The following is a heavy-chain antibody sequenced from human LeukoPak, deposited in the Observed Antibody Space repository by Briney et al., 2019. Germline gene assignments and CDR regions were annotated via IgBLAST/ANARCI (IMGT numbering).Heavy chain of an antibody. V-gene: IGHV1-2*06. CDR2: INPNSGGT. Sequence: GASVKVSCKASGYTFTGYPLHWVRQAPGQGLEWMGRINPNSGGTNYAQKFQGRVTMTRDTSISTAYMELSRLRSDDTAVYYCARDRLDSSGYSIYYMDVWGKGTTVTVSS. CDR1: GYTFTGYP. J-gene: IGHJ6*03. D-gene: IGHD3-22*01. CDR3: ARDRLDSSGYSIYYMDV.